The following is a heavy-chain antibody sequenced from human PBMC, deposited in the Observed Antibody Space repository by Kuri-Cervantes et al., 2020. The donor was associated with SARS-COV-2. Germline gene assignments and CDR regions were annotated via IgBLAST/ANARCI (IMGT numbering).Heavy chain of an antibody. Sequence: SETLSLTCTVSGGSISSYYWSWIRQPPGKGLEWIGYIYYSGSTNYNPSLKSRVTISVDTSKNQFSLKLSSVTAADTAVYYCARGDQYQLLYGYYGMDVWGQGTTVTVSS. J-gene: IGHJ6*02. CDR2: IYYSGST. CDR1: GGSISSYY. D-gene: IGHD2-2*02. V-gene: IGHV4-59*08. CDR3: ARGDQYQLLYGYYGMDV.